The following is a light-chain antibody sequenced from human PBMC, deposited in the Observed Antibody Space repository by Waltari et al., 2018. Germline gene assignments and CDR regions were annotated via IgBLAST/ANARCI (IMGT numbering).Light chain of an antibody. J-gene: IGKJ2*02. V-gene: IGKV1-39*01. Sequence: ITCLASQTIDYLSWYQHKPGEAPKLLIYETSTLQSGVPTRFSGSKFGTTFILTISSLQPEDFATYFCQPNYDTPRTFGQGTKVDIK. CDR3: QPNYDTPRT. CDR1: QTIDY. CDR2: ETS.